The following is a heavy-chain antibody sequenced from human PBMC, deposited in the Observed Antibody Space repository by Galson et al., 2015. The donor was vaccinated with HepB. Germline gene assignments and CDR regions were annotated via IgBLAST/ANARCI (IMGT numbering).Heavy chain of an antibody. Sequence: QSGAEVKKPGESLKISCKGSGYSFTSYWIGWVRQMPGKGLAWMGIIYPGDSDTRYSPSFQGQVTISADKSISTAYLQWSSLKASDTAMYYCARQRSSSWYEEYYYYYMDVWGKGTTVTVSS. CDR2: IYPGDSDT. V-gene: IGHV5-51*01. CDR3: ARQRSSSWYEEYYYYYMDV. J-gene: IGHJ6*03. D-gene: IGHD6-13*01. CDR1: GYSFTSYW.